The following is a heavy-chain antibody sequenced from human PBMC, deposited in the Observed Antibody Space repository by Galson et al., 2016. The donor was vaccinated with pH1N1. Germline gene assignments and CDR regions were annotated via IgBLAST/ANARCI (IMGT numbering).Heavy chain of an antibody. D-gene: IGHD3-16*01. CDR2: ISDGGGST. V-gene: IGHV3-23*01. CDR1: KFTSSNYA. CDR3: AKSLGFRNCFDY. Sequence: SLRLSCAASKFTSSNYAMNWVRQAPGKGLEWVSLISDGGGSTYYADSVKGRFTISRDNSKNTLYLQMNSLRAEDTAVYYCAKSLGFRNCFDYWGQGTLVTVSS. J-gene: IGHJ4*02.